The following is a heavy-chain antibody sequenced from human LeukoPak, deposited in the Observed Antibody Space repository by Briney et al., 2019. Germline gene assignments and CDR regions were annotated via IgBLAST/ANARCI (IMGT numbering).Heavy chain of an antibody. Sequence: GGSLRLSCAASGFTVSSNYMSWVRQGPGKGLECVSVISNDGDTYYADSVKGRFTISRDNSKNTLYLQMNSLRAEDTAVYYCAKAPLNYYGAAFDIWGQGTMVTVSS. CDR2: ISNDGDT. CDR3: AKAPLNYYGAAFDI. D-gene: IGHD3-10*01. J-gene: IGHJ3*02. V-gene: IGHV3-53*01. CDR1: GFTVSSNY.